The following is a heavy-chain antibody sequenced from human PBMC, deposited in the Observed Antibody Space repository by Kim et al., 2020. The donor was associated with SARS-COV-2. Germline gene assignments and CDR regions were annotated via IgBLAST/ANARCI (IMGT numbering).Heavy chain of an antibody. CDR1: GFTFSSYW. D-gene: IGHD3-3*01. CDR2: IKQDGSEK. Sequence: GGSLRLSCAASGFTFSSYWMSWVRQAPGKGLEWVANIKQDGSEKYYVDSVKGRFTISRDNAKNSLYLQMNSLRAEDTAVYYCASGLYYDFWSGYPHDAFDIWGQGTMVTVSS. V-gene: IGHV3-7*03. CDR3: ASGLYYDFWSGYPHDAFDI. J-gene: IGHJ3*02.